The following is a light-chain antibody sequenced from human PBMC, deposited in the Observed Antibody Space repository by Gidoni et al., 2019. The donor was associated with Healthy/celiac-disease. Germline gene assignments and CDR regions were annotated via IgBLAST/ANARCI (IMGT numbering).Light chain of an antibody. V-gene: IGLV3-25*03. J-gene: IGLJ2*01. CDR2: KDS. CDR1: ALPKQY. CDR3: QSADSSGTYPV. Sequence: SVSVSPGQTARITCPGDALPKQYAYWYQQKPGQAPVLVIYKDSERPSGIPERFSGSSSGTTVTLTISGVQAEDEADYYCQSADSSGTYPVFGGGTKLTVL.